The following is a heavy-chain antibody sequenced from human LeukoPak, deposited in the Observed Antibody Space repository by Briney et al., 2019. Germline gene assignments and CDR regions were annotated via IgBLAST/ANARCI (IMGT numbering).Heavy chain of an antibody. Sequence: ASVKVSCKASGYTFTSYGLNWLRQAPGQGLEWMGWISAYKCNTNYAQNLQGRVTMTTDTSTSTAYMELRSLRSDDTAVYYCAREVAGPSFDYYYGMDVWGQGTTVTVSS. V-gene: IGHV1-18*01. CDR2: ISAYKCNT. CDR1: GYTFTSYG. D-gene: IGHD6-19*01. J-gene: IGHJ6*02. CDR3: AREVAGPSFDYYYGMDV.